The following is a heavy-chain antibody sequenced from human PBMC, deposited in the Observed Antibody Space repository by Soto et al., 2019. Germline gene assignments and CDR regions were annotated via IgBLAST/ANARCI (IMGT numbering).Heavy chain of an antibody. J-gene: IGHJ5*02. CDR3: ARGHPTAFDP. CDR1: GGSISSGGYS. Sequence: QMQLQESGSGLVKPSQTLSLTCAVSGGSISSGGYSWSWIRQPPGKGLEWIGYIYHSGSTYYNPSLXSRVPIXXDRSKNQFSLKLGSVTAADTAVYYCARGHPTAFDPWGQGTLVTVSS. V-gene: IGHV4-30-2*01. D-gene: IGHD4-17*01. CDR2: IYHSGST.